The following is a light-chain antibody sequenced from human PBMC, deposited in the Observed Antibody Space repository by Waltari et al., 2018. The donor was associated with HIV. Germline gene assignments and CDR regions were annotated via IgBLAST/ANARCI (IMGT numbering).Light chain of an antibody. V-gene: IGLV3-1*01. CDR1: KLGDQY. CDR2: KHN. CDR3: QAWDGSTAI. Sequence: SYELTQPLSVSVSPGQTASITCSGDKLGDQYISWYQQKPGQSPVLVIYKHNKRPSGIPERFSGSNSGNTATLTISGTQAMDEADYYCQAWDGSTAIFGGRTKLTVL. J-gene: IGLJ2*01.